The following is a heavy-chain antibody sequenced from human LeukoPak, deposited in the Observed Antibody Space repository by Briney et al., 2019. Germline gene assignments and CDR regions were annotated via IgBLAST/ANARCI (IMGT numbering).Heavy chain of an antibody. CDR1: GGSFSGYY. CDR3: ARDRITMVRGVISPKQYYYYGMDV. CDR2: INHSGST. D-gene: IGHD3-10*01. V-gene: IGHV4-34*01. J-gene: IGHJ6*02. Sequence: PETLSLTCAVYGGSFSGYYWSWIRQPPGKGLEWIGEINHSGSTNYNPSLKSRVTISVDTSKNRFSLKLSSVTAADTAVYYCARDRITMVRGVISPKQYYYYGMDVWGQGTTVTVSS.